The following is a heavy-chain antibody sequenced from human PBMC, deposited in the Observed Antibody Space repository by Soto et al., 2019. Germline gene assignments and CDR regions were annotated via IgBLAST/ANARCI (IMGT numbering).Heavy chain of an antibody. Sequence: PSETLSLTCTVSGDSISSNNNYWSWIRQPPGEGLEWIGFISYSGTTSYSPSLKSRVAISLDTSKNQFSLKLSSVTAADTAVYYCARDIMGTNYYYYGMDVWGQGTTVTVS. V-gene: IGHV4-30-4*02. CDR2: ISYSGTT. J-gene: IGHJ6*02. CDR1: GDSISSNNNY. CDR3: ARDIMGTNYYYYGMDV. D-gene: IGHD2-8*01.